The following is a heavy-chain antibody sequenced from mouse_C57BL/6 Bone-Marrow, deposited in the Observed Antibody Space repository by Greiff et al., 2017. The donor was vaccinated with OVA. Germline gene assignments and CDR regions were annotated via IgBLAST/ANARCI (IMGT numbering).Heavy chain of an antibody. CDR3: ARWLLGFAY. J-gene: IGHJ3*01. CDR1: GFSFTSYG. D-gene: IGHD2-3*01. CDR2: IWRGGST. Sequence: VQLQESGPGLVQPSQSLSITCTVSGFSFTSYGVHWVWGAAVKGLEWLGVIWRGGSTDYNAAFISRLSISKDNSKSQVFFKMNSLQADDTAIYYCARWLLGFAYWGQGTLVTVSA. V-gene: IGHV2-2*01.